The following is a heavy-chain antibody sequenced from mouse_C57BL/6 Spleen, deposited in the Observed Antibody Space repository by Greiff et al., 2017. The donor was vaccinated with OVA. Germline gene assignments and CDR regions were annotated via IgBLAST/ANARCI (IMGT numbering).Heavy chain of an antibody. CDR1: GYTFTEYT. CDR3: ARHEDPGSSGYLFAY. CDR2: FYPGSGSI. D-gene: IGHD3-2*02. Sequence: QVHVKQSGAELVKPGASVKLSCKASGYTFTEYTIHWVKQRSGQGLEWIGWFYPGSGSIKYNEKFKDKATLTADKSSSTVYMELSRLTSEDSAVYFCARHEDPGSSGYLFAYWGQGTLVTVSA. J-gene: IGHJ3*01. V-gene: IGHV1-62-2*01.